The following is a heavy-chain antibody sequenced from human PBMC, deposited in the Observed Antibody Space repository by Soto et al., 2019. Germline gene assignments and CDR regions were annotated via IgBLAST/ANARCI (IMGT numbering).Heavy chain of an antibody. J-gene: IGHJ4*02. Sequence: ASVKVSCKASGGTFSSYAISWVRQAPGQGLEWMGGIIPIFGTANYAQKFQGRVTITADESTSTAYMELSSLRSEDTAVYYCARYRNAYYYDSSWGQGTLVTVSS. CDR2: IIPIFGTA. CDR1: GGTFSSYA. CDR3: ARYRNAYYYDSS. V-gene: IGHV1-69*13. D-gene: IGHD3-22*01.